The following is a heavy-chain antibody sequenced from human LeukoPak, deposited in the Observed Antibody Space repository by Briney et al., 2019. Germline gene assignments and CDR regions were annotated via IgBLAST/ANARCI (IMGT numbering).Heavy chain of an antibody. Sequence: SETLSLTCTVSGGSVSSGSYYWSWIRQPPGKGLEWIGYIYYSGSTNYNPSLKSRVTISVDTSKNQFSLKLSSVTAADTAVYYCARSPMVGYYYGMDVWGKGTTVTVSS. CDR2: IYYSGST. D-gene: IGHD3-10*02. V-gene: IGHV4-61*01. CDR3: ARSPMVGYYYGMDV. J-gene: IGHJ6*04. CDR1: GGSVSSGSYY.